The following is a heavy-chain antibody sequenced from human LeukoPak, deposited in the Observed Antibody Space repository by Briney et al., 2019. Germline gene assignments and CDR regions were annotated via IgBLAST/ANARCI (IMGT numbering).Heavy chain of an antibody. D-gene: IGHD4-17*01. CDR3: ARSTVTTPFDY. V-gene: IGHV3-33*01. CDR2: IWYDGSNK. CDR1: GFTFSSYG. J-gene: IGHJ4*02. Sequence: GRSLRLSCAASGFTFSSYGMHWVRQAPGKGLEWVAAIWYDGSNKYYADSVKGRFTISRDNSKNTLYLQMNSLRAEDTAVYYCARSTVTTPFDYWGQGTLVTVSS.